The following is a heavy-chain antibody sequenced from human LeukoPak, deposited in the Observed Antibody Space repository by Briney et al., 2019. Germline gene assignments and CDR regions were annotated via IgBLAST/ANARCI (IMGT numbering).Heavy chain of an antibody. Sequence: GGSLRLSCAASGFTFSDYYMNWVRQAPGKGLEWVALIWDDGSNKYYADSVRGGFTISRENYKKTLYMQRDSLRAEDTARYYCARDLGYSYGHPFDYWGQGTLVTVSS. CDR2: IWDDGSNK. D-gene: IGHD5-18*01. J-gene: IGHJ4*02. CDR1: GFTFSDYY. CDR3: ARDLGYSYGHPFDY. V-gene: IGHV3-33*08.